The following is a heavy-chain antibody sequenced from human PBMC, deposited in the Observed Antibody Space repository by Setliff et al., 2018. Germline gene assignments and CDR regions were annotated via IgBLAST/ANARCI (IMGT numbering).Heavy chain of an antibody. CDR2: ISAYNGNT. D-gene: IGHD4-17*01. J-gene: IGHJ6*03. V-gene: IGHV1-18*01. CDR1: GYTFTRYA. CDR3: TRGPSPTVTPSRLIYFYHMDV. Sequence: ASVKVSCKASGYTFTRYAISWVRQAPGQGPEWMGWISAYNGNTNYALKLQDRVIMTADTSTNTVYLDLRSLRSDDSAMYYCTRGPSPTVTPSRLIYFYHMDVWGTGTTVTVSS.